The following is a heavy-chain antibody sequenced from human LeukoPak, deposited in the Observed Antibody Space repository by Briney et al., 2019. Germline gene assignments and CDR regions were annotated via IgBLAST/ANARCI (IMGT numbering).Heavy chain of an antibody. CDR1: GGSINSQF. D-gene: IGHD2-2*01. J-gene: IGHJ4*02. CDR2: FYDSGST. CDR3: AREEDIVVVPAARPFDY. V-gene: IGHV4-59*11. Sequence: SETLSLTCTVSGGSINSQFWTWIRQPPGKGLEWIGYFYDSGSTNYNPSLKSRVTISVDTSKNQFSLKLSSVTAADTAVYYCAREEDIVVVPAARPFDYWGQGTLVTVSS.